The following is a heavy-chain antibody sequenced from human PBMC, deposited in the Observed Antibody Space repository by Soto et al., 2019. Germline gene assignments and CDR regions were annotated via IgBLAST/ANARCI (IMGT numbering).Heavy chain of an antibody. CDR1: GGSISSGGYY. D-gene: IGHD3-22*01. CDR3: ARGVNSSGYFYYYYYYGMDV. Sequence: PSETLSLTCTVSGGSISSGGYYWSWIRQHPGKGLEWIGYIYYSGSTYYNPPLKSRVTISVDTSKNQFSLKLSSVTAADTAVYYCARGVNSSGYFYYYYYYGMDVWGQGTTVTVSS. CDR2: IYYSGST. J-gene: IGHJ6*02. V-gene: IGHV4-31*03.